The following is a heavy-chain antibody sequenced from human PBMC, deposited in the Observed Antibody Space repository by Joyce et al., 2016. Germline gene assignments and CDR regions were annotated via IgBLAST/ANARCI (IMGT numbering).Heavy chain of an antibody. CDR2: INNSGVT. D-gene: IGHD6-19*01. V-gene: IGHV4-34*01. Sequence: QVQLQQWGAGLLKPSETLSLTCAVSGGPFRGFFWTWVRQPTGKGLEWIGDINNSGVTNYNPSLKTRVTSSVETSKNQFSLKLTSLSAADTAVYYCARSQWLAPLMYWGQGTPVTVSS. CDR3: ARSQWLAPLMY. CDR1: GGPFRGFF. J-gene: IGHJ4*02.